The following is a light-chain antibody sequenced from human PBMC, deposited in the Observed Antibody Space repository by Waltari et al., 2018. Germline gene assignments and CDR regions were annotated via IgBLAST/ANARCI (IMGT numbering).Light chain of an antibody. J-gene: IGKJ5*01. Sequence: EIVLTQSPVTLSLSPGERATLSCRASESITTNFIAWYQQKPGQAPRRLIHGASIRATGISDFFSGSGSGTDFTLTISRLEPEDFAVYYCQHYGRSAITFGQGTRLDIK. V-gene: IGKV3-20*01. CDR1: ESITTNF. CDR3: QHYGRSAIT. CDR2: GAS.